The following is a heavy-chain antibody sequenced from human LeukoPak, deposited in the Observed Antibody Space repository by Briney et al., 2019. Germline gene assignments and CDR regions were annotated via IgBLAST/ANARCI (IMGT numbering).Heavy chain of an antibody. CDR1: GFTFSSYA. Sequence: PGGSLRLSCAASGFTFSSYAMSWVRQAPGKGLEWVSSISSSSSYIYYADSVKGRFTISRDNAKNSLYLQMNSLRAEDTAVYYCARVGSLYYSSGWDRIPRDAFDIWGQGTMVTVSS. CDR3: ARVGSLYYSSGWDRIPRDAFDI. J-gene: IGHJ3*02. CDR2: ISSSSSYI. V-gene: IGHV3-21*01. D-gene: IGHD6-19*01.